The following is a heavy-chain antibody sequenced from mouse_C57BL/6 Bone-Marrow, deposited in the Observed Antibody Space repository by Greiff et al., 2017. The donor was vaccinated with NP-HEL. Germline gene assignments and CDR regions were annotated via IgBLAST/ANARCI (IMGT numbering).Heavy chain of an antibody. D-gene: IGHD1-1*01. CDR1: GYAFTNYL. V-gene: IGHV1-54*01. CDR2: INPGSGGT. Sequence: QVQLQQSGAELVRPGTSVKVSCKASGYAFTNYLIEWVKQRPGQGLEWIGVINPGSGGTNYNEKFKGKATLTADNSSSTAYMQLSSLTSEDSAVYFCARSTVVADWYFDVWGTGTTVTVSS. CDR3: ARSTVVADWYFDV. J-gene: IGHJ1*03.